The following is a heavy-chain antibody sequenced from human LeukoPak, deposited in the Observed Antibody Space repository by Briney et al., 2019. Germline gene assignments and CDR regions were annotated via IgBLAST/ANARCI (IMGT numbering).Heavy chain of an antibody. V-gene: IGHV3-23*01. D-gene: IGHD5-24*01. CDR2: ISGSAATI. CDR3: AKSGYNRFDY. J-gene: IGHJ4*02. Sequence: GGSLRLSCAASGFTFSNYGMTWVRQAPGKGLEWVSSISGSAATISYADSVKGRFTISRDSSKNTLYLQMNSLRAEDTAVYYCAKSGYNRFDYWGQGTLVTVSS. CDR1: GFTFSNYG.